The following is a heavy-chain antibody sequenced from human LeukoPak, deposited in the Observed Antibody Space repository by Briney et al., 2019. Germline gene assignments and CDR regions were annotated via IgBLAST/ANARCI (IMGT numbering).Heavy chain of an antibody. Sequence: GGSLRLSCAASGFAFSSYWMSWVRQAPGQGLEWVANIKQDGNEKHYVDSVKGRFTISRDNSKNSLYLQMNSLGAEDTAVYYCANYYNSGPQGDYWGQGTLVTVSS. CDR2: IKQDGNEK. CDR1: GFAFSSYW. D-gene: IGHD3-10*01. J-gene: IGHJ4*02. V-gene: IGHV3-7*01. CDR3: ANYYNSGPQGDY.